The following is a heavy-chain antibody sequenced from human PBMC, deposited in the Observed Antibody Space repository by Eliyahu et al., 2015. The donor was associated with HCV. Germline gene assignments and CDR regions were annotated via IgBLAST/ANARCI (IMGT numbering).Heavy chain of an antibody. CDR3: TTGAPGGFDYYLDV. CDR2: IKSKXDGGTT. D-gene: IGHD3-10*01. V-gene: IGHV3-15*01. J-gene: IGHJ6*03. Sequence: EVQLVESGGXLVKPGGSLRLXCAASGFTFRKAWXSWVRQAPGKGLEWSGGIKSKXDGGTTDYAAPVKGRFTISRDDSKSTLYLQMNSLKTEDTAVYYCTTGAPGGFDYYLDVWGQGTTVTVSS. CDR1: GFTFRKAW.